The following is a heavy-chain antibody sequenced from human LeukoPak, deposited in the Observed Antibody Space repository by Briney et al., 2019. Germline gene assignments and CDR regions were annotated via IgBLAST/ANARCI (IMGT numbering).Heavy chain of an antibody. CDR3: AKPARTNAFDI. CDR2: ISGSGRST. J-gene: IGHJ3*02. Sequence: GGSLRLSCAASGFTFNNYAMNWVRQAPGKGLEWVSSISGSGRSTYYADSVKGRFTISRDNSKNTLYLQMNSLRAEDTAVYYCAKPARTNAFDIWGQGTMVTVSS. CDR1: GFTFNNYA. V-gene: IGHV3-23*01. D-gene: IGHD1-14*01.